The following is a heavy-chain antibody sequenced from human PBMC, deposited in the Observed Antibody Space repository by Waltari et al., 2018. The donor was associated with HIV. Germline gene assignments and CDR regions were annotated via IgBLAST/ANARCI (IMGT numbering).Heavy chain of an antibody. Sequence: QVQLQESGPGLVKPSETLSLTCTVSGGSISHYYWSWIRQPPGKGLEWIGYIYYSGSTNCNPSLKSRVTISVDTSKNQFSLKLSSVTAADTALYYCARGTKGSTGWYGSLYYFDYWGQGTLVTVSS. CDR1: GGSISHYY. J-gene: IGHJ4*02. V-gene: IGHV4-59*01. D-gene: IGHD6-19*01. CDR2: IYYSGST. CDR3: ARGTKGSTGWYGSLYYFDY.